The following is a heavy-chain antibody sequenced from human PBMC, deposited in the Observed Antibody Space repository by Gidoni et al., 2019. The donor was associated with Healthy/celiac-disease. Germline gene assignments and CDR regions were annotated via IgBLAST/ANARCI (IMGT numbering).Heavy chain of an antibody. CDR2: IFSNDEK. V-gene: IGHV2-26*01. CDR3: ARIFLPSVATRVSSFDY. CDR1: GFSLSHARIG. D-gene: IGHD5-12*01. Sequence: QVTLKESGPVLVKPTETLTLTCTVSGFSLSHARIGVSCIRLPPGKALEWLAHIFSNDEKSYNTSLKSRLTISKDTSKSQVVLTMTNMDPVDTATYYCARIFLPSVATRVSSFDYWGQGTLVTVSS. J-gene: IGHJ4*02.